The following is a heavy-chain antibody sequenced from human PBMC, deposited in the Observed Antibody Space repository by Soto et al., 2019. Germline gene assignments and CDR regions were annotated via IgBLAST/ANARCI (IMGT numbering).Heavy chain of an antibody. CDR3: AKGLLGGYDYRWFDP. V-gene: IGHV3-23*01. CDR2: ISGSGGST. D-gene: IGHD5-12*01. CDR1: GFTFSSYA. Sequence: EVQLLESGGGLVQPGGSLRLSCAASGFTFSSYAMSWVRQAPGKGLEWVSAISGSGGSTYYADSVKGRFTISRDNSKSTLYLQMNSLRAEDTAVYYCAKGLLGGYDYRWFDPWGQGTLVTVSS. J-gene: IGHJ5*02.